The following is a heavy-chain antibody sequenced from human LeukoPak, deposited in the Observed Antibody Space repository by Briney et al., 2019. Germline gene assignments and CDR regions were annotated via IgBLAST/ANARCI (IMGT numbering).Heavy chain of an antibody. J-gene: IGHJ3*02. Sequence: GGSLRLSCAASGFTFSSYAMSWVRQTPGKGLEWVSTFSSRGGSTYYADSVKGRFTISRDNSKNTLYLQMNSLRAEDTAVYYCATHITMVRGIDAFDIWGQGTMVTVSS. CDR3: ATHITMVRGIDAFDI. CDR2: FSSRGGST. CDR1: GFTFSSYA. D-gene: IGHD3-10*01. V-gene: IGHV3-23*01.